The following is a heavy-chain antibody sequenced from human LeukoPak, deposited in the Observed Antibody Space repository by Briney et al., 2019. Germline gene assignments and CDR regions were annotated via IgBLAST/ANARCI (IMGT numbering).Heavy chain of an antibody. CDR2: ISYDGSNK. V-gene: IGHV3-30-3*01. CDR1: GFTFSSYA. J-gene: IGHJ6*02. CDR3: AKDLGTTVTTISYGMDV. D-gene: IGHD4-17*01. Sequence: PGRPLRLSCAASGFTFSSYAMHWVRQAPGKGLEWVAVISYDGSNKYYADSVKGRFTISRDNAKNSLYLQMNSLRAEDTALYYCAKDLGTTVTTISYGMDVWGQGTTVTVSS.